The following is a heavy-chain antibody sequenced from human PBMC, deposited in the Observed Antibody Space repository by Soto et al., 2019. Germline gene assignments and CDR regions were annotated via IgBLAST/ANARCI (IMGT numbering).Heavy chain of an antibody. J-gene: IGHJ3*01. CDR3: ARTYIAASRPTASDL. V-gene: IGHV1-69*01. D-gene: IGHD6-13*01. Sequence: QVQLVQSGAEVRKPGSSVKVSCKASGDTFMYYAFTWVRQAPGQGLGGVGQAIPVFGTTNHAQKFQGRVTFTADESTSTAYMELSSLRFEDTAVYFCARTYIAASRPTASDLWGQGTMVTVSS. CDR2: AIPVFGTT. CDR1: GDTFMYYA.